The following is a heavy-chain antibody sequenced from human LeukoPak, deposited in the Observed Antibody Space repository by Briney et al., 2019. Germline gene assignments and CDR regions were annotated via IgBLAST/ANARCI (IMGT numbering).Heavy chain of an antibody. J-gene: IGHJ6*02. CDR3: VREWRGIASHYHGMDV. Sequence: GGSLRLSCVASGFSFSTYDMYWVRQAAGRGPEWVSAIGTNEDTFYLGSVKNRFTISRENGKNSLCLQMNSLGVDDTAVYYCVREWRGIASHYHGMDVWGQGTTVTVSS. CDR2: IGTNEDT. CDR1: GFSFSTYD. V-gene: IGHV3-13*01. D-gene: IGHD6-13*01.